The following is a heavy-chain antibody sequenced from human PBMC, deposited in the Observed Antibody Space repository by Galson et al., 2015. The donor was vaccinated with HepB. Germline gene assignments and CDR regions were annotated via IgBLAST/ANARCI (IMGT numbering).Heavy chain of an antibody. CDR1: GFTSSSYW. CDR2: IKQDGSEK. J-gene: IGHJ2*01. CDR3: ARAGPRFGSGSYPYWYFDL. Sequence: SLRLSCAASGFTSSSYWMSWVRQAPGKGLEWVANIKQDGSEKYYVDSVKGRFTISRDNAKNSLYLQMNSLRAEDTAVYYCARAGPRFGSGSYPYWYFDLWGRGTLVTVSS. D-gene: IGHD3-10*01. V-gene: IGHV3-7*03.